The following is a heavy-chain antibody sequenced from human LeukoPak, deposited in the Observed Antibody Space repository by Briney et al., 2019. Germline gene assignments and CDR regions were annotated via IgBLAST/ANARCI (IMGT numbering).Heavy chain of an antibody. CDR2: ISRSSSYI. CDR3: ARDPSGAVAGNY. D-gene: IGHD6-19*01. J-gene: IGHJ4*02. Sequence: GGSLRLSCAASGSTFSSYSMNWVRQAPGKGLEWVSSISRSSSYIYYAESLKGRFTISRDNAKNSLYLQRNSLRAEDTAVYYCARDPSGAVAGNYWGQGTLVTVSS. CDR1: GSTFSSYS. V-gene: IGHV3-21*01.